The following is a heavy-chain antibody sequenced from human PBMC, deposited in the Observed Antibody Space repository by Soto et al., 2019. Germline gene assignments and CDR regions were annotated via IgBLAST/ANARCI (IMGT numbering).Heavy chain of an antibody. Sequence: ASVKVSCKASGYTFTSYDINWVRQATGQGLEWMGWMNPNSGNTGYAQKFQGRVTMTRNTSISTAYMELSSLRSEDTAVYYCARRVPSSIPARQPFNWFAPWGQGTLVTGTS. D-gene: IGHD6-6*01. CDR3: ARRVPSSIPARQPFNWFAP. CDR1: GYTFTSYD. CDR2: MNPNSGNT. J-gene: IGHJ5*02. V-gene: IGHV1-8*01.